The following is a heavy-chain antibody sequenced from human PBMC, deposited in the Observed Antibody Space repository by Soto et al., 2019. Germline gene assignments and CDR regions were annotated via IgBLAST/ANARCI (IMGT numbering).Heavy chain of an antibody. J-gene: IGHJ6*02. CDR3: ARPQYCSGGSCYSYYGMDV. CDR2: IYPGDSDT. CDR1: GYSFTSYW. D-gene: IGHD2-15*01. V-gene: IGHV5-51*01. Sequence: PGESLKISCKGSGYSFTSYWIGWVRQMPGKGLEWMGIIYPGDSDTRYSPSFQGQVTISADKSISTAYLQWSSLKASDTAMYYCARPQYCSGGSCYSYYGMDVCGQGTTVTVSS.